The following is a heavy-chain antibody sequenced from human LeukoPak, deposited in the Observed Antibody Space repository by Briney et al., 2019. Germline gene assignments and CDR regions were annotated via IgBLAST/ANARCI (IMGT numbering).Heavy chain of an antibody. J-gene: IGHJ6*02. Sequence: PGGSLRLSCAASGFTFSSDWMHWVRQAPGKGLVWVSHISSDGRTTSYADSVKGRFTISRDNAKNTLFLQMNSLRAEDAAVYFCARHMTPESTTPYYYGMDVWGQGTTVTVSS. CDR2: ISSDGRTT. CDR1: GFTFSSDW. V-gene: IGHV3-74*01. D-gene: IGHD2-15*01. CDR3: ARHMTPESTTPYYYGMDV.